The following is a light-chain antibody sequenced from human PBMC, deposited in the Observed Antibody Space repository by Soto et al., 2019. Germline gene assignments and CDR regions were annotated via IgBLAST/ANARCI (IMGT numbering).Light chain of an antibody. CDR3: QQYGSSRWT. V-gene: IGKV3-20*01. Sequence: EIVLTQSPGTLSLSPGERATLSCRASQSVSSSYLAWYQQKPGQAPRLLIYGASSRATGIPDRFSGSGSGTDFTLTISRLEPKNLAVYYWQQYGSSRWTFGQGTKV. CDR2: GAS. CDR1: QSVSSSY. J-gene: IGKJ1*01.